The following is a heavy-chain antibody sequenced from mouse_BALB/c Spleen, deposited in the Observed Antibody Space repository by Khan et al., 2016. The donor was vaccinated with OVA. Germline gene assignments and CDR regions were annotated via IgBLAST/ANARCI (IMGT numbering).Heavy chain of an antibody. Sequence: QLEESGPGLVKPSQSLSLTCTVTGYSIASDYAWNWIRQFPGNKLEWMGFISYSGNTNYNPSLKSRTSITRYPSKHQFFLQLNSVSSEDTATYYCARVYGGDFDYWGQGTTLTVSS. V-gene: IGHV3-2*02. CDR2: ISYSGNT. CDR1: GYSIASDYA. J-gene: IGHJ2*01. D-gene: IGHD1-1*01. CDR3: ARVYGGDFDY.